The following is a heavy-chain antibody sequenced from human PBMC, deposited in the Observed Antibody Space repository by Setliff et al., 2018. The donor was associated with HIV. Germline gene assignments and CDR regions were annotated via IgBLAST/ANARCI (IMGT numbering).Heavy chain of an antibody. Sequence: PGESLKISCKGSTYIFSNYWIAWVRWMPGRGLDWMGIIYPADSNTKDSPSFQGQVTITADRSANTAFLQWNSLKESDTAIYYCATQNDVLTGYWDYWGRGTQVTVSS. CDR2: IYPADSNT. CDR3: ATQNDVLTGYWDY. D-gene: IGHD3-9*01. J-gene: IGHJ4*02. CDR1: TYIFSNYW. V-gene: IGHV5-51*01.